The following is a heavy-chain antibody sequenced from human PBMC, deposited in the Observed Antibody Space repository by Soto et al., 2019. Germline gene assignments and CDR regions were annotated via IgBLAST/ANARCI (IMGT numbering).Heavy chain of an antibody. V-gene: IGHV1-18*01. Sequence: QAQLVQSGGEMRKPGASVKVSCKASGYTFSTYGITWVRQAPGQGLEWMGWINPLKGDTNSAARFQDRLTMTTDTAMRTAYMELRSPTSDDTAVYYCARVEVPAVILGAFDLWGQWTVVTVS. CDR1: GYTFSTYG. J-gene: IGHJ3*01. CDR3: ARVEVPAVILGAFDL. CDR2: INPLKGDT. D-gene: IGHD2-2*02.